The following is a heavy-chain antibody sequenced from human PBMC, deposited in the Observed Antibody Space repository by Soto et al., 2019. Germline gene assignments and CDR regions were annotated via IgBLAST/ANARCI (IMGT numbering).Heavy chain of an antibody. CDR3: APDGGSTFSSAYNYFMDV. CDR1: GDTFNTYS. CDR2: IIPTVGTP. Sequence: QAQLVQSGAEVKKPGSSVSVSCKASGDTFNTYSISWLRQAPGQGLEWMGRIIPTVGTPNYAQKFQGRVTISADKSTSTAYMVLTSLTSDDPAVYYCAPDGGSTFSSAYNYFMDVWGKGTTVTVSS. J-gene: IGHJ6*03. D-gene: IGHD3-16*01. V-gene: IGHV1-69*08.